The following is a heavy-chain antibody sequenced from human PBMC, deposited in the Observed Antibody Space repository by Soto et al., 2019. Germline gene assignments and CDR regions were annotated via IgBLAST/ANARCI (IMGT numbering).Heavy chain of an antibody. D-gene: IGHD3-3*02. V-gene: IGHV1-69*02. J-gene: IGHJ2*01. CDR2: IIPILNIA. CDR3: AITTEYGESIYWYFDI. CDR1: GGTFSSYP. Sequence: QVQLVQSGAEVKKPGSSVKVSCKVFGGTFSSYPINWVRQAPGQGLEWMGRIIPILNIAHYTQKFQGRVTITADQSTNTAQMALSSLTSEDTAVYYCAITTEYGESIYWYFDIWGRRNLVTVSS.